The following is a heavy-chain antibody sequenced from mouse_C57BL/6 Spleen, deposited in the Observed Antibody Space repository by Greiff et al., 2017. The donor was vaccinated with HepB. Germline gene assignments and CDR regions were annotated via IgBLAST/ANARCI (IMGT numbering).Heavy chain of an antibody. V-gene: IGHV1-64*01. CDR1: GYTFTSYW. J-gene: IGHJ2*01. CDR3: APLAITTVGGY. CDR2: IHPNSGST. Sequence: QVQLQQPGAELVKPGASVKLSCKASGYTFTSYWMHWVKQRPGQGLEWIGMIHPNSGSTNYNEKFKSKATLTVDKSSSTAYMQLSSLTSEDSAVYYCAPLAITTVGGYWGQGTTLTVSS. D-gene: IGHD1-1*01.